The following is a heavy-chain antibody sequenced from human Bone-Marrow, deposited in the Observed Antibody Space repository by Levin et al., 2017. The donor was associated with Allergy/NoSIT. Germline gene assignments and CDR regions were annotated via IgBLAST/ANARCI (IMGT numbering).Heavy chain of an antibody. CDR1: GGSISSYY. D-gene: IGHD4-17*01. Sequence: SETLSLTCTVSGGSISSYYWSWIRQPPGKGLEWIGYIYYSGSTNYNPSLKSRVTISVDTSKNQFSLKLSSVTAADTAVYYCARGSYGDYHEVYHYYDGMDVWGQGTTVTVSS. V-gene: IGHV4-59*01. CDR2: IYYSGST. CDR3: ARGSYGDYHEVYHYYDGMDV. J-gene: IGHJ6*02.